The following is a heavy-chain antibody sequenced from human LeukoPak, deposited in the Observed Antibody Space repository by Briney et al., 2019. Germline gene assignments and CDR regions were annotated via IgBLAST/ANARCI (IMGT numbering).Heavy chain of an antibody. CDR3: ARLGLCTGVCPPVGYYYIEV. Sequence: PSETLSLTCAVYGGSFSHYYWSWIRQPPGKGLEWIGEINHSGSTNYNPSLKSRVTISVDTSKNQFSLRLNSATAADTAVYYCARLGLCTGVCPPVGYYYIEVWGKGTMVTVSS. D-gene: IGHD2-8*01. V-gene: IGHV4-34*01. J-gene: IGHJ6*03. CDR1: GGSFSHYY. CDR2: INHSGST.